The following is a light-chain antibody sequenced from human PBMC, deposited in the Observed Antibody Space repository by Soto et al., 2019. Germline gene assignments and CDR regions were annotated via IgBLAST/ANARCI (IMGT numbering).Light chain of an antibody. J-gene: IGKJ2*01. CDR1: QTVSSSY. Sequence: EIVLTQSPGTLSLSPGERVTLSCRASQTVSSSYLAWYQQKPGQAPRLLIHDTSSRATATPDRFSGSGSATDFTLTISRLEPEDFAVYYCLQYGSSPYTFGQGTKLEIK. V-gene: IGKV3-20*01. CDR3: LQYGSSPYT. CDR2: DTS.